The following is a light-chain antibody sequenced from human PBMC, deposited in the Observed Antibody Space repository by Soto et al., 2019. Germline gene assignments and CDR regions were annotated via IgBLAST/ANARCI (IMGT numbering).Light chain of an antibody. CDR2: GAS. CDR3: QQYNNWPRGT. CDR1: QSVSSN. V-gene: IGKV3-15*01. Sequence: ERMMTQSPATLSLSRGERSTLSCGSSQSVSSNLAWYQQKPGQAPRLLIYGASTRATGIPARFSGSGSGTEFTLTISSLQSEDFAVYYCQQYNNWPRGTFGQGTKVDIK. J-gene: IGKJ1*01.